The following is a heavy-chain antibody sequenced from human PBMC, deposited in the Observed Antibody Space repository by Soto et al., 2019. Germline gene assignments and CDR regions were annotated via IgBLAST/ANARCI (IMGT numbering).Heavy chain of an antibody. CDR3: AREVRDSSGYEYAFDI. CDR1: GGSISSGGYY. Sequence: QVQLQESGPGLVKPSQTLSLTCTVSGGSISSGGYYWSWIRQHPGKGLEWIGYIYYSWSTYYNPSLKSRVTISVDTSKNQFSLKLSSVTAADTAVYYCAREVRDSSGYEYAFDIWGQGTMVTVSS. V-gene: IGHV4-31*03. CDR2: IYYSWST. J-gene: IGHJ3*02. D-gene: IGHD3-22*01.